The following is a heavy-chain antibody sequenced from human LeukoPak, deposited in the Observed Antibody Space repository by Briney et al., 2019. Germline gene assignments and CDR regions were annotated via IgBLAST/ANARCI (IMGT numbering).Heavy chain of an antibody. Sequence: PRASVKVSCKASGYTFTDYYMHWVRQAPGQTFEWLAWINPKSGDTHYTQKFQGRVTVTTDTSITSVYMELSGLQSDDTAVYYCVRDLTEGSGDWGQGTLVTVSS. V-gene: IGHV1-2*02. D-gene: IGHD6-19*01. J-gene: IGHJ4*02. CDR1: GYTFTDYY. CDR3: VRDLTEGSGD. CDR2: INPKSGDT.